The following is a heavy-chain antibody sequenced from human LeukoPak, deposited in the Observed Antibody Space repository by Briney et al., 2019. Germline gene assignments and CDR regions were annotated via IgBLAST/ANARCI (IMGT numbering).Heavy chain of an antibody. J-gene: IGHJ4*02. CDR1: GFTFSKYC. V-gene: IGHV3-74*03. CDR2: IRPEGTTT. Sequence: GGSLRLSCAASGFTFSKYCMHWVRQAPGKGLVWVARIRPEGTTTAYADSVKGRFTISRDNAKNTLFLQMNSLSAEDTAVYYCAKDLDWILFDYWGQGTLVTVSS. D-gene: IGHD3-9*01. CDR3: AKDLDWILFDY.